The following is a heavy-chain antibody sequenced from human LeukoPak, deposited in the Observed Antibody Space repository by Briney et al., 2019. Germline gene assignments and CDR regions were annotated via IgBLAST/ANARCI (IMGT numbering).Heavy chain of an antibody. Sequence: GGSLRLSCAASGFTFSNYDMHWVRQVTGKGPEWVSAIGPFGDPYYPGSVKGRFTISRENAENSLYLQVNSLRAGDTAVYYCAREGGGDRRGAFDIWGQGTMVTVSS. CDR2: IGPFGDP. CDR3: AREGGGDRRGAFDI. CDR1: GFTFSNYD. V-gene: IGHV3-13*05. D-gene: IGHD2-21*02. J-gene: IGHJ3*02.